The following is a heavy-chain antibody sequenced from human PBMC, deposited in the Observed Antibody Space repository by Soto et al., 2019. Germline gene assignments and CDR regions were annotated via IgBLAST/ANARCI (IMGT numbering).Heavy chain of an antibody. CDR1: GFTFSSYW. V-gene: IGHV3-7*01. D-gene: IGHD6-6*01. CDR2: IKQDGSEK. CDR3: ASLGPAARPFDY. Sequence: GGSLRLSCAASGFTFSSYWMSWVRQAPGKGLEWVANIKQDGSEKYYVDSVKGQFTISRDNAKNSLYLQMNSLRAEDTAVYYCASLGPAARPFDYWGQGTLVTVSS. J-gene: IGHJ4*02.